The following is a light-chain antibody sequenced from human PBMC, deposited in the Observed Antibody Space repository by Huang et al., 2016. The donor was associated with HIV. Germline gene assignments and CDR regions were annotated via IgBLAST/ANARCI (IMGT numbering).Light chain of an antibody. J-gene: IGKJ4*01. CDR1: QSISNH. Sequence: VVLTQSPATLSWYLGERVTLSCRASQSISNHLAWYQQRPGHAPRLLIYDASTRVAGVPARFSGSGSGTDFTLTISSLEPEDFALYYCQQHDSWLTFGGGTKVEV. CDR3: QQHDSWLT. V-gene: IGKV3-11*01. CDR2: DAS.